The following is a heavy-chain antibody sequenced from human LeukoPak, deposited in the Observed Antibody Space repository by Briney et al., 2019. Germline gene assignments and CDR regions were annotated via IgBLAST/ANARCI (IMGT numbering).Heavy chain of an antibody. CDR3: ARDALGMSGVWYFDL. CDR1: GASIITDC. V-gene: IGHV4-4*07. CDR2: FCTSGIS. J-gene: IGHJ2*01. D-gene: IGHD7-27*01. Sequence: SETLSLTCAVSGASIITDCCTWIRQPGGKGLEWIGRFCTSGISNYNPSLESRVTMSLGTSKKLFSLNLTPVNAADTAVYYCARDALGMSGVWYFDLWGRGTLVTVSS.